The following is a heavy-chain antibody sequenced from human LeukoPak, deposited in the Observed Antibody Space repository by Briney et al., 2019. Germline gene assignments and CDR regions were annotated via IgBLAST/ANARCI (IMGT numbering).Heavy chain of an antibody. Sequence: GESLKISCKGSGYSFTNYWIGWVRQMPGKGLEWMGIIYPGDSDTTYSPSFQGQVTISADKSISTAYLQWSSLKASDTAMYYCASAVVVPAATFLLDWYFDLWGRGTLVTVSS. CDR1: GYSFTNYW. CDR2: IYPGDSDT. J-gene: IGHJ2*01. CDR3: ASAVVVPAATFLLDWYFDL. V-gene: IGHV5-51*01. D-gene: IGHD2-2*01.